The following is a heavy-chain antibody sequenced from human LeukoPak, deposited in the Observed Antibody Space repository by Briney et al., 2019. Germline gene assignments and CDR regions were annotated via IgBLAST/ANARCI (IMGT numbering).Heavy chain of an antibody. CDR3: ASGYSYSTGSSYYYYYMVV. D-gene: IGHD6-13*01. CDR2: INPNSGGT. J-gene: IGHJ6*03. Sequence: GASVKVPCKASGYTFTGYYMHWVRQAPGQGLEWMGWINPNSGGTNYAQKFQGRVTMTRVTSISTAYMELSRLRSDDTAVYYCASGYSYSTGSSYYYYYMVVWGKGTTVTVSS. CDR1: GYTFTGYY. V-gene: IGHV1-2*02.